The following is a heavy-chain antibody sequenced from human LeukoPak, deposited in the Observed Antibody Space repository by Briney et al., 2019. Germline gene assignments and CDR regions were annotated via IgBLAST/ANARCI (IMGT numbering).Heavy chain of an antibody. CDR1: GYSISSGYY. D-gene: IGHD4-23*01. CDR2: IYTSGST. CDR3: ARDLRGGGFDY. Sequence: SETLSLTCTVSGYSISSGYYWGWIRQPAGKGLEWIGRIYTSGSTNYNPSLKSRVTISVDTSKNQFSLKLSSVTAADTAVYYCARDLRGGGFDYWGQGTLVTVSS. V-gene: IGHV4-38-2*02. J-gene: IGHJ4*02.